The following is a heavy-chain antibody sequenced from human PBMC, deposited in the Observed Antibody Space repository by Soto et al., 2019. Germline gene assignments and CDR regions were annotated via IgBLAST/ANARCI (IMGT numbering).Heavy chain of an antibody. J-gene: IGHJ4*02. CDR3: AKDLRQLDPRGPFDY. CDR2: ILYDGSNK. V-gene: IGHV3-30*18. D-gene: IGHD6-6*01. CDR1: GFTSSSYE. Sequence: GGSLRLSCAASGFTSSSYEMNGVRQAPGKGLEWVAVILYDGSNKYYADSVKGRFTISRDNSKNTLYLQMNSLRAEDTAVYYCAKDLRQLDPRGPFDYWGQGTLVTVSS.